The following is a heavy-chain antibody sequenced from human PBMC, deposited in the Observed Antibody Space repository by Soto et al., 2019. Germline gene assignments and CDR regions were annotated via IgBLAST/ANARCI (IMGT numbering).Heavy chain of an antibody. CDR2: IYYSGST. J-gene: IGHJ4*02. D-gene: IGHD1-26*01. CDR3: ARRWELAFDY. CDR1: GGSISSSSYY. Sequence: QLQLQESGPGLVKPSQTLSLTCTVSGGSISSSSYYWGWIRQPPGKGLEWIGSIYYSGSTYYNPSLKSRVTISVDTSKNQFSLKLSSVTAADTAVYYCARRWELAFDYWGQGTLVTVSS. V-gene: IGHV4-39*01.